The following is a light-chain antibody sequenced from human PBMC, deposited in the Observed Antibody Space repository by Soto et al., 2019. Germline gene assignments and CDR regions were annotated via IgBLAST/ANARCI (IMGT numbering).Light chain of an antibody. J-gene: IGKJ4*01. CDR2: DAS. CDR1: QSVSSY. CDR3: QQRSNWPPVT. V-gene: IGKV3-11*01. Sequence: EIVLTQSPATLSLSPGERATLSCRASQSVSSYLAWYQQKPGQAPRLLIYDASNRATGIPARFSGSGSGTDLTLTISSLEPEDVAIYYCQQRSNWPPVTFGGGTKVEIK.